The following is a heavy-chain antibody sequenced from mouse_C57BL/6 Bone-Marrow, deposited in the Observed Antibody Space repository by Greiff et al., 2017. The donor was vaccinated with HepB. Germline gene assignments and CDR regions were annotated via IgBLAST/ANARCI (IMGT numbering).Heavy chain of an antibody. V-gene: IGHV5-6*02. CDR2: ISSGGSYT. Sequence: DVMLVESGGELVKPGGSLKLSCAASGFTFSSYGMSWVRQTPDKRLEWVATISSGGSYTYYPDSVKGRFTISRDKAKNTLYLQMSSLKSEDTAMYYCARQRGYDCFDYWGQGTTLTVSS. J-gene: IGHJ2*01. CDR1: GFTFSSYG. D-gene: IGHD2-2*01. CDR3: ARQRGYDCFDY.